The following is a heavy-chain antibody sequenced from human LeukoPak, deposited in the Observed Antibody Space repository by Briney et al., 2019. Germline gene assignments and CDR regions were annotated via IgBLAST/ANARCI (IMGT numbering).Heavy chain of an antibody. CDR2: ISGGGGST. V-gene: IGHV3-23*01. CDR3: ARLPLVSSSWYYFDY. Sequence: GGSLRLSCAASGFTFSSYAMSWVRQAPGKGLEWVSAISGGGGSTYYADSVKGRFTISRDNANNLLYLQMNSLRAEDTAVYYCARLPLVSSSWYYFDYWGQGTLVTVSS. CDR1: GFTFSSYA. J-gene: IGHJ4*02. D-gene: IGHD6-13*01.